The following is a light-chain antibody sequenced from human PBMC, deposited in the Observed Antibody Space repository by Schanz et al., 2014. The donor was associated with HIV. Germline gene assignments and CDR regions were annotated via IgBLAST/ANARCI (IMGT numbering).Light chain of an antibody. CDR2: GAS. CDR3: QQSDSTPFT. CDR1: QSVNSY. Sequence: EIVLTQSPGTLSLSPGERATLSCRASQSVNSYLAWSRQNPGQAPRLLIYGASTRATGIPDRFSGSGSGTDFTLTISRLEPEDVATYYCQQSDSTPFTFGGGTKVEIK. J-gene: IGKJ4*01. V-gene: IGKV3-20*01.